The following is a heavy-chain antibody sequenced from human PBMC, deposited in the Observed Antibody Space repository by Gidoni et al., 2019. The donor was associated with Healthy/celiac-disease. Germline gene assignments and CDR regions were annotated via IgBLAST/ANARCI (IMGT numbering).Heavy chain of an antibody. CDR3: ARLYYYGSGSQLDY. V-gene: IGHV4-61*02. Sequence: QVHLQESGPGLVKPSQTLSLTCTVSCGSISRGSYYWSWIRQPAGKVVEWIGRIYTSGSTNYNPSLKSRCTISVDTSKNQFSLKLSSVTAADTAVYYCARLYYYGSGSQLDYWGQGTLVTVSS. CDR1: CGSISRGSYY. CDR2: IYTSGST. J-gene: IGHJ4*02. D-gene: IGHD3-10*01.